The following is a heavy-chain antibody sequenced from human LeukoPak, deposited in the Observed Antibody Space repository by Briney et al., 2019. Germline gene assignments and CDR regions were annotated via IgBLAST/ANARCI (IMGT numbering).Heavy chain of an antibody. CDR2: TSYDGSNE. CDR3: ARDPGGSGWYTFNFDY. Sequence: PGGSLRLSCAASGFTFSSYAMHWVRQAPGKGLEWVAVTSYDGSNEYYADSVKGRFTISRDNSKNTLYLQMNSLRAEDAAVYYCARDPGGSGWYTFNFDYWGQGTLVTVSS. J-gene: IGHJ4*02. V-gene: IGHV3-30-3*01. D-gene: IGHD6-19*01. CDR1: GFTFSSYA.